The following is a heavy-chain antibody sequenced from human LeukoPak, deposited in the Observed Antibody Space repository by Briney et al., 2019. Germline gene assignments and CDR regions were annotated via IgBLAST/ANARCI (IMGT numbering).Heavy chain of an antibody. V-gene: IGHV2-70*12. CDR2: IDWDNDQ. Sequence: GSGPTLVNPTQTLTLTCTFSGFSLSTSGMCVSRIRHPPGKALDWHARIDWDNDQHYSTSLKTRLTISKDTSKNQVVLTMTNMDPVDTATYYCARATSGGFYGDYAFIDYWGQGTLVTVSS. CDR3: ARATSGGFYGDYAFIDY. CDR1: GFSLSTSGMC. J-gene: IGHJ4*02. D-gene: IGHD4-17*01.